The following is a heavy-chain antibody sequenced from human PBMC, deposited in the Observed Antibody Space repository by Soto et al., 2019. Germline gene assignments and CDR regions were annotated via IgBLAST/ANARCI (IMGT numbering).Heavy chain of an antibody. Sequence: SVKVSCKASGGTFSSYAISWVRQAPGQGLEWMGGIIPIFGTANYAQKFQGRVTITADESTSTAYMELSSLRSEDTAVYYCARSEDCSGGSCSLLNWFDPWGQGTLVTVSS. V-gene: IGHV1-69*13. D-gene: IGHD2-15*01. CDR2: IIPIFGTA. CDR3: ARSEDCSGGSCSLLNWFDP. CDR1: GGTFSSYA. J-gene: IGHJ5*02.